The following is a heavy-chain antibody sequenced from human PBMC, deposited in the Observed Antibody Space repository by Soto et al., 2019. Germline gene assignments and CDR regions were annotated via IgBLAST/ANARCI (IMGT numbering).Heavy chain of an antibody. J-gene: IGHJ6*02. CDR3: ARERLRYNWNDFPYYYYGMDV. V-gene: IGHV3-30-3*01. D-gene: IGHD1-1*01. Sequence: QVQLVESGGGVVQPGRSLRLSCAASGFTFSSYAMHWVRQAPGKGLEWVAVISYDGSNKYYADSVKGRFTISRDNSKNTLYLQMTRLRAEDTAVYYCARERLRYNWNDFPYYYYGMDVWGQGTTVTFSS. CDR1: GFTFSSYA. CDR2: ISYDGSNK.